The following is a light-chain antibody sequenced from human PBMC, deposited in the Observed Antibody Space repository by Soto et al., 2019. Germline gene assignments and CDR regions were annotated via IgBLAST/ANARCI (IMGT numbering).Light chain of an antibody. CDR3: QHYKSYYT. CDR1: QSISSW. V-gene: IGKV1-5*03. CDR2: KAS. Sequence: DIPMTQSPSTLSASVGDRVTITCRASQSISSWLAWYQQKPGKAPKLLIYKASTIDSGVPSRFSGSGSGTAFTLTISSLQPDDFSTYYYQHYKSYYTFGQGTKLEIK. J-gene: IGKJ2*01.